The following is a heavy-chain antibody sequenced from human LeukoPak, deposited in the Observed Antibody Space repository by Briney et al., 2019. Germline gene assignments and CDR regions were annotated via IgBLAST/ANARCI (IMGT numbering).Heavy chain of an antibody. D-gene: IGHD3-22*01. Sequence: GGSLRLSCAASGFTFDDYAMHWVRHAPGKGLEWVSGISWNSGSIGYADSVKGRFTISRDNAKNSLYLQMNSLRAEDTALYYCAKGGYYYDSSGYYPRHFDYWGQGTLVTVSS. CDR1: GFTFDDYA. V-gene: IGHV3-9*01. CDR2: ISWNSGSI. CDR3: AKGGYYYDSSGYYPRHFDY. J-gene: IGHJ4*02.